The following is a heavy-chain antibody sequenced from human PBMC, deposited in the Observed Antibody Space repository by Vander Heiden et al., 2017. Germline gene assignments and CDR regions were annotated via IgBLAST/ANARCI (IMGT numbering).Heavy chain of an antibody. CDR1: GGTFSSYA. V-gene: IGHV1-69*01. Sequence: QVQLVQSGAEVKKPGSSVKVSCKASGGTFSSYAISWVRQAPGQGLEWMGGIIPIFGTANYAKKFQGRVTITADESTSTAYRELSSLRSEETAVYYCAGGQLRYCDWLLNSWFDPWGQGTMVTVYS. D-gene: IGHD3-9*01. CDR2: IIPIFGTA. CDR3: AGGQLRYCDWLLNSWFDP. J-gene: IGHJ5*02.